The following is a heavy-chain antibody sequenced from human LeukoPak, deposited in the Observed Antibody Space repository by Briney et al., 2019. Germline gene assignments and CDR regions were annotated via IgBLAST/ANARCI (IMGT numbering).Heavy chain of an antibody. CDR2: IHHSGST. V-gene: IGHV4-4*02. CDR3: ARVGDSSTWYGYYYAMHV. D-gene: IGHD6-13*01. J-gene: IGHJ6*02. Sequence: SETLSLTCAVSGGSISSSNWWSWVRQPPGKGLEWIGEIHHSGSTNYNPSLKSRVTISVDKSKNQFSLRLSSVTAADTAVYYCARVGDSSTWYGYYYAMHVWGQGTTVTVSS. CDR1: GGSISSSNW.